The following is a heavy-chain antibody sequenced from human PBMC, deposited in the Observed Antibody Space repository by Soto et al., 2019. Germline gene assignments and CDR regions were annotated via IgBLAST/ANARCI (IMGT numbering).Heavy chain of an antibody. J-gene: IGHJ4*02. V-gene: IGHV4-34*01. CDR1: GGSFSGYY. CDR3: ARGDVASGYCSGGSCYQYYFDY. D-gene: IGHD2-15*01. CDR2: INHSGST. Sequence: SETLSLTCAVYGGSFSGYYWSWIRQPPGKGLEWIGEINHSGSTNYNPSLKSRVTISVDTSKNQFSLKLSSVTAADTAVYYCARGDVASGYCSGGSCYQYYFDYWGQGTLVTVSS.